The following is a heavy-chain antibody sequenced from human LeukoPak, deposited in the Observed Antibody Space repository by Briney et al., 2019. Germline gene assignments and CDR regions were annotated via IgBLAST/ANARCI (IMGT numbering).Heavy chain of an antibody. CDR3: ARDGSSGYKNAIDI. J-gene: IGHJ3*02. CDR2: VHNDGTTT. V-gene: IGHV3-74*01. CDR1: GFTFTSYW. Sequence: PGGSLRLSCAASGFTFTSYWIHWVRQAPGKGLVWVSGVHNDGTTTGYADSVKGRFTISRENAKNSLYLQMNSLRAGDTAVYYCARDGSSGYKNAIDIWGQGTMVTVSS. D-gene: IGHD3-22*01.